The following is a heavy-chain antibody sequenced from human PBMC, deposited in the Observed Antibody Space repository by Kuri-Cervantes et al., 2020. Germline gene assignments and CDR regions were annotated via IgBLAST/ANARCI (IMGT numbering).Heavy chain of an antibody. D-gene: IGHD2-15*01. CDR1: GFSFSNYV. CDR2: IWYDGSYK. J-gene: IGHJ4*02. Sequence: GGSLRLSCAASGFSFSNYVMHWVRQAPGKGLEWVAVIWYDGSYKYYADSVKGRFTISRDNSRNTLYLQMNSLRAEDTAVYYCTRVNCRGSSCSAWGNPFDNWGQGTLVTVSS. V-gene: IGHV3-33*08. CDR3: TRVNCRGSSCSAWGNPFDN.